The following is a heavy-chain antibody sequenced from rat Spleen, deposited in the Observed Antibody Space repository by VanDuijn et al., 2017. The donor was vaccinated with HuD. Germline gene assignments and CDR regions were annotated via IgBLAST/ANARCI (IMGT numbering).Heavy chain of an antibody. J-gene: IGHJ2*01. D-gene: IGHD1-4*01. CDR3: ARPGDYFDY. CDR1: GFTFSNYC. Sequence: EVQLIESGGGLVQPGRSLKLSCAVSGFTFSNYCMTWVRQAPTKGLEWVATISYDGSSTYYRDSVKGRFTISRDNAKSTLYLQMDSLRSEDTATYYCARPGDYFDYWGQGVMVTVSS. CDR2: ISYDGSST. V-gene: IGHV5-29*01.